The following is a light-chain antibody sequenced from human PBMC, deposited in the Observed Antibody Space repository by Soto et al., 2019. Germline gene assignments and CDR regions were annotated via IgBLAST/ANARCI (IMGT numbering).Light chain of an antibody. V-gene: IGKV1-5*03. CDR1: QSISSW. CDR2: KAS. Sequence: DIQMTQSPSTLSASVGDRVTITCRASQSISSWLAWYQQKPGTAPKLLIYKASSLQSGVPSRFSGSGSGTEFTLTISSLQPDDFATYYCQQYSSYPYTFGQGTKPEIK. CDR3: QQYSSYPYT. J-gene: IGKJ2*01.